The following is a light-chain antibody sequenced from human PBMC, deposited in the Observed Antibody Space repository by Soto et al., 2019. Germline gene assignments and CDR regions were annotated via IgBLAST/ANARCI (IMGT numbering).Light chain of an antibody. CDR1: QSVSSD. J-gene: IGKJ5*01. Sequence: EMVMTQSPATLSVSPGERATLSCRASQSVSSDLAWYHQKPGQAPRLLIYGASTRATGIPARFSGSGSGTEFTLTISRLEPEDSAVYFCQQYTGPPTTFGQGTRLEIK. V-gene: IGKV3-15*01. CDR3: QQYTGPPTT. CDR2: GAS.